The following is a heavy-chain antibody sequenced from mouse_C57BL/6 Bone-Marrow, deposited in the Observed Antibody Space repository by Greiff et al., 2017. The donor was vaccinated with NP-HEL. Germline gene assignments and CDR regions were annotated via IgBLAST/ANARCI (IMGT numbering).Heavy chain of an antibody. CDR2: ISDGGSYT. J-gene: IGHJ1*03. Sequence: EVKLMESGGGLVKPGGSLKLSCAASGFTFSSYAMSWVRQTPEKRLEWVATISDGGSYTYYPDNVKGRFTISRDNAKNNLYLQMSHLKSEDTAMYYCARDVGGTGYFDVWGTGTSVTVSS. D-gene: IGHD3-3*01. V-gene: IGHV5-4*01. CDR1: GFTFSSYA. CDR3: ARDVGGTGYFDV.